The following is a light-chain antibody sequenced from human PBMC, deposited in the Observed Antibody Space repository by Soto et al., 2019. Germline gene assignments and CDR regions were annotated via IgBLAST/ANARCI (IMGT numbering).Light chain of an antibody. Sequence: IQMTQSPSSLSASVGDRVTITCRASQSISNYVNWYQQKPGRAPKLLIYDASRLQSEVPSRFSGSGSGTDFTLTISTLQPEDFATYYCQQSYSTLPLTFGGGTKVEI. CDR2: DAS. CDR3: QQSYSTLPLT. CDR1: QSISNY. J-gene: IGKJ4*01. V-gene: IGKV1-39*01.